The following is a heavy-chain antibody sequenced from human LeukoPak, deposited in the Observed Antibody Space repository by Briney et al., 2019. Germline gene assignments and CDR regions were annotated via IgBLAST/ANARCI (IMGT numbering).Heavy chain of an antibody. CDR3: ARQGSGSYYGGPDY. CDR1: GYTFTSYG. V-gene: IGHV1-18*01. D-gene: IGHD3-10*01. Sequence: GASVKVSCKASGYTFTSYGISWVRQAPGQGLEWMGWISAYNGNTNYAQKLQGRVSMTTDTSTSTAYMELRSLRSDDTAVYYCARQGSGSYYGGPDYWGQGTLVTVSS. CDR2: ISAYNGNT. J-gene: IGHJ4*02.